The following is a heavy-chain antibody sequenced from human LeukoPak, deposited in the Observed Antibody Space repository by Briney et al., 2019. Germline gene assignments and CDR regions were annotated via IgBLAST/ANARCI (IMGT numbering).Heavy chain of an antibody. V-gene: IGHV3-30-3*01. D-gene: IGHD4-23*01. CDR3: ARDPTVVTRFDY. CDR1: GFTFSTYA. Sequence: PGGSLRLSCAASGFTFSTYAMHWVRQAPGKGLEWVAVISYNGSNKNYADSVKGRFTISRDSSKSTLYLQMNSLRAEDTAVYYCARDPTVVTRFDYWGQGTLVTVSS. CDR2: ISYNGSNK. J-gene: IGHJ4*02.